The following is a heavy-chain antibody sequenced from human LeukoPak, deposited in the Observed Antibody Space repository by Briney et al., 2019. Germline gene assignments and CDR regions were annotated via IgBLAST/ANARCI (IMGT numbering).Heavy chain of an antibody. CDR2: IFYSGSA. CDR1: GGSISSSSYY. Sequence: PSETLSLTCTVSGGSISSSSYYSGWIRQPPGNWLEWMGSIFYSGSAYYNPSLKSRVAISVATSKNPFSLKLSSVTAADTAVYYCARQGGTLTWFDPWGQGTLVTVSS. J-gene: IGHJ5*02. V-gene: IGHV4-39*01. D-gene: IGHD1-7*01. CDR3: ARQGGTLTWFDP.